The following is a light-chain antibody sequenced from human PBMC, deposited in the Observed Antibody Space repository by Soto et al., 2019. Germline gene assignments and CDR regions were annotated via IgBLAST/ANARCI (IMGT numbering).Light chain of an antibody. CDR1: QTISGW. CDR3: QQRYSSTWT. J-gene: IGKJ1*01. V-gene: IGKV1-5*01. Sequence: DIPMTQSPSTLSASVGDTVTITCRASQTISGWLAWYQKRPGKAPNLLIFDASTLESGVPSRFSGSGSGTTFNLTISRLQSEDFASYSCQQRYSSTWTFGQGTKVDIK. CDR2: DAS.